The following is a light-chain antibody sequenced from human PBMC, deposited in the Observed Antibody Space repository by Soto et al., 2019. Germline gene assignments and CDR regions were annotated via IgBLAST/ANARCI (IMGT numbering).Light chain of an antibody. CDR3: AAWDDSLNGHVV. V-gene: IGLV1-44*01. CDR2: SNN. J-gene: IGLJ2*01. Sequence: QSVLTQPPSASGTPGQRVTISCSGSRSNIGSNTVNWYQQLPGTAPKLLIYSNNQRPSGVPDRFSGSMSGTSASLAISGLQSEDEADYYCAAWDDSLNGHVVFGGRTKLTVL. CDR1: RSNIGSNT.